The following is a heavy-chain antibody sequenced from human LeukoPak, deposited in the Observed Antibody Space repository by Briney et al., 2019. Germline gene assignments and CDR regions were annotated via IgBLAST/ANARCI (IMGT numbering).Heavy chain of an antibody. J-gene: IGHJ3*02. Sequence: GGSLRLSCAASGFTFSSYAMSWVRQAPGKGLEWVSAISGNGGSTYYADSVKGRFTISRDNSKNTLYLQMNSLRAEDTAVYYCAKSRGSSWTYDAFDIWGQGTMVTVSS. V-gene: IGHV3-23*01. CDR2: ISGNGGST. D-gene: IGHD6-13*01. CDR1: GFTFSSYA. CDR3: AKSRGSSWTYDAFDI.